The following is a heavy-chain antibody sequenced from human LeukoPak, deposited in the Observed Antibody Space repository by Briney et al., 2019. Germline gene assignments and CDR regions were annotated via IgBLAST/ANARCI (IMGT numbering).Heavy chain of an antibody. J-gene: IGHJ6*03. CDR3: ARAAAAAFYYYYYMDV. Sequence: SETLSLTCAVSGGSFSGHYWNWIRQPPGKGLEWIGEINHGGSTNYNPSLKSRVTISVDTSKNQFSLKLSSVTATDTAVYYCARAAAAAFYYYYYMDVWGKGTTVTVSS. D-gene: IGHD6-13*01. V-gene: IGHV4-34*01. CDR1: GGSFSGHY. CDR2: INHGGST.